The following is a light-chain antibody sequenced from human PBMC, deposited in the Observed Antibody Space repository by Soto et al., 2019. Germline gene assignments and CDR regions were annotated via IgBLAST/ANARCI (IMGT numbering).Light chain of an antibody. J-gene: IGKJ2*01. CDR1: QSVSSSY. V-gene: IGKV3-20*01. CDR3: QQYGSTPPYT. CDR2: GAS. Sequence: EIVLTQSPGTLSLSPGERATLSCRASQSVSSSYLAWYQQKPGQAPRLLIYGASSRATGIPDRFSGSGSGTDLTLTISRLEPEDSAVYYCQQYGSTPPYTFGQGTKLEIK.